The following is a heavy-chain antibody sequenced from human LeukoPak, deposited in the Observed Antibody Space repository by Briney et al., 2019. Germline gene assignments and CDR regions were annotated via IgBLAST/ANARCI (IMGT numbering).Heavy chain of an antibody. D-gene: IGHD4-17*01. CDR2: IRYDGSNK. CDR1: GFTFSSYG. CDR3: AKDPGPSSDYGDYAGSLDY. Sequence: GGSLRLSCAASGFTFSSYGMHWVRQAPGKGLEWVAFIRYDGSNKYYADSVKGRFTISRDNSKNTLYLQMNSLRAEDTAVYYCAKDPGPSSDYGDYAGSLDYWGQGTLVTVSS. J-gene: IGHJ4*02. V-gene: IGHV3-30*02.